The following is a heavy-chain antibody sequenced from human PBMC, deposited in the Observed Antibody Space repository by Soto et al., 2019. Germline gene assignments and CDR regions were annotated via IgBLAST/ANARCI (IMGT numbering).Heavy chain of an antibody. CDR3: ARAPLTIGHITSSGEASPRALGY. V-gene: IGHV1-2*02. D-gene: IGHD3-3*01. CDR2: IDRQNGVA. Sequence: ASVQVSCKAAGYNFVDHYIHGLRQTPGQGCEWMGYIDRQNGVAGVSQNFKYSVIMTSDTSITTVFMQLTNLRSDDSALYYCARAPLTIGHITSSGEASPRALGYWG. CDR1: GYNFVDHY. J-gene: IGHJ4*01.